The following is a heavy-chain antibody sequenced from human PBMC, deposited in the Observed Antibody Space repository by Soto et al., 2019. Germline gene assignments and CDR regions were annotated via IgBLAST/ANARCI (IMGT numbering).Heavy chain of an antibody. CDR3: AREPLT. CDR1: GASITSGGYF. Sequence: QVQLQESGPGLVEPSQTLSLTCTVSGASITSGGYFWTWFRQHPGEGLEWIGYIRDSGTTSYNPSLNSRVTISLDTSKNQFSLRLSSVTAADTAVYYCAREPLTWGQGKMVTVSS. CDR2: IRDSGTT. V-gene: IGHV4-31*03. J-gene: IGHJ3*01. D-gene: IGHD3-9*01.